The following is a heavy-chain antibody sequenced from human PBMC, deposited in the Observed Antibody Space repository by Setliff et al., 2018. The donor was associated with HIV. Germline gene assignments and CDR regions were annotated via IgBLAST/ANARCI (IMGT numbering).Heavy chain of an antibody. CDR3: ARVEAFGGVSYSYYYMDV. D-gene: IGHD3-16*01. CDR2: IIPIFGTS. J-gene: IGHJ6*03. V-gene: IGHV1-69*13. CDR1: GGTLSNYG. Sequence: ASVKVSCKASGGTLSNYGISWVRQAPGQGLEWMGGIIPIFGTSNYAQKFQGRLTITADESTSTAYMELRSLRSDDTAVYYCARVEAFGGVSYSYYYMDVWGKGTTVTVSS.